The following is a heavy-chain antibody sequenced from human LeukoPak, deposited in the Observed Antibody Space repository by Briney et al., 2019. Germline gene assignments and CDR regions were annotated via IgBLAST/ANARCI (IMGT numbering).Heavy chain of an antibody. J-gene: IGHJ4*02. CDR2: IYYSGST. CDR3: AREGYDSSGYYSGGDYFDY. D-gene: IGHD3-22*01. CDR1: GGSISSYY. Sequence: PSETLSLTCTVSGGSISSYYWSWIRQPPGKGLEWIGYIYYSGSTNYNPSLKSRVTISVDTSKNQFSLKLSSVTAADTAVYYCAREGYDSSGYYSGGDYFDYWGQGTLVTVSS. V-gene: IGHV4-59*12.